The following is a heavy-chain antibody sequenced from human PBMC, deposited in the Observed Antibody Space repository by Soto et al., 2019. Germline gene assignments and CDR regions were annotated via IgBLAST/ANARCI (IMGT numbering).Heavy chain of an antibody. CDR1: GDSITSRNW. CDR2: MHYDGTT. D-gene: IGHD3-3*01. V-gene: IGHV4-4*02. J-gene: IGHJ6*02. Sequence: QVQLQESGPGLVLPSGTLSLTCGVYGDSITSRNWWACVRQTQGKGLEWNGEMHYDGTTNYNPSLKSRVITCIDTARNQFALRLKSLTGAETALYYCATQTISYCLDIWGQGPMVTVSS. CDR3: ATQTISYCLDI.